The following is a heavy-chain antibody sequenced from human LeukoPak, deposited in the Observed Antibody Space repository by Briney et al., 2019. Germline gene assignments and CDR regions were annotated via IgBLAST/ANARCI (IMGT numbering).Heavy chain of an antibody. J-gene: IGHJ6*03. D-gene: IGHD1-7*01. V-gene: IGHV4-34*01. CDR3: ARRWNYGRNYYIDV. CDR1: GGSFSIYY. CDR2: INDSGRI. Sequence: PSETLSLTCAVYGGSFSIYYWSWIRQPPGKGLEWIGEINDSGRINYNPSLMSRATVSVDTSKNQFSLRLTSVTATDTAVYYCARRWNYGRNYYIDVWGNGATVSVSS.